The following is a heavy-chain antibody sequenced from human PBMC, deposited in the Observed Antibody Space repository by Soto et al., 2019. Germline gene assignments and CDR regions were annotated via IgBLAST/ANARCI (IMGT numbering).Heavy chain of an antibody. J-gene: IGHJ6*02. CDR2: IYPGDSDT. Sequence: PGESLKISCKGSGYSFTSYWIGWVRQMPGKGLEWMGIIYPGDSDTRYSPSFQGQVTISADKSVSTAYLQWSSLKASDTAMYYCARLGGYVDTAMVPDYYYCMDVWGQGTTVTVSS. D-gene: IGHD5-18*01. V-gene: IGHV5-51*01. CDR3: ARLGGYVDTAMVPDYYYCMDV. CDR1: GYSFTSYW.